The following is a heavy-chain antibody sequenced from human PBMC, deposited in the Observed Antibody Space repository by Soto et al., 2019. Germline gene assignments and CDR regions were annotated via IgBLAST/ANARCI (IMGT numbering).Heavy chain of an antibody. V-gene: IGHV1-18*01. Sequence: QVQLVQSGAEVEKPGASVKVSCKASGYTFTNYGISWVRQAPGQGLEWMGWISTYNGNTAYAQKLQGRVTMTTDTSTSTAYMGLRGLRFDDRAVYYFSRWYGGSRYFDFWGRGTLVTVSS. CDR1: GYTFTNYG. D-gene: IGHD4-17*01. CDR2: ISTYNGNT. CDR3: SRWYGGSRYFDF. J-gene: IGHJ2*01.